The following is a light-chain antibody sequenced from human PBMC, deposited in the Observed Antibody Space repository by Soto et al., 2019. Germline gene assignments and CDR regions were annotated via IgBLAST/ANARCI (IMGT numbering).Light chain of an antibody. CDR2: YAS. Sequence: EIVLTQSPATLSLSPVERATLSCRASQSINRYLAWYQQKPGQAPRLLIYYASNRAAGIPDRFSGSGSGTDLTLTISRLEPEDFAVYYCHQRQSWPRTFGQGTKVDIK. CDR3: HQRQSWPRT. V-gene: IGKV3-11*01. CDR1: QSINRY. J-gene: IGKJ1*01.